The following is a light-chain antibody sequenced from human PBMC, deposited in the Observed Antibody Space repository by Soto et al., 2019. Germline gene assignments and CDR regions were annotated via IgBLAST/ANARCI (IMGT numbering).Light chain of an antibody. CDR3: QHYNSYSP. CDR2: KTS. Sequence: DIQMTXSPSTLSASXXXRVTITCRASQSVSSRLAWYQQKPGKAPKLLIYKTSSLESGVPSRFGGSGSGTEFTLTITSLQPDDFATYYCQHYNSYSPFGGGTKVEIK. V-gene: IGKV1-5*03. J-gene: IGKJ4*02. CDR1: QSVSSR.